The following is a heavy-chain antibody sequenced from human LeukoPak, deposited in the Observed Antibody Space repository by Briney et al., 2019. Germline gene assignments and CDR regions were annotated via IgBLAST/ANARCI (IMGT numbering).Heavy chain of an antibody. J-gene: IGHJ4*02. CDR3: AKETCSSTSCSTDH. Sequence: QTGGSLRLSCAASGFTFSSYAMSWVRQAPGKGLEWVSAISGSGGSTYYADSVKGRFTISRDNSKNTLYLQMNSLRAEDTAVYYCAKETCSSTSCSTDHWGQGTLVTVSS. CDR2: ISGSGGST. V-gene: IGHV3-23*01. D-gene: IGHD2-2*01. CDR1: GFTFSSYA.